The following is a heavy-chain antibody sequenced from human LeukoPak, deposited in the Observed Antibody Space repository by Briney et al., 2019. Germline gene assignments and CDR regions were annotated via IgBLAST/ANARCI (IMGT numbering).Heavy chain of an antibody. CDR2: ISAYNGNT. D-gene: IGHD3-10*01. CDR1: GYTFTSYG. V-gene: IGHV1-18*01. J-gene: IGHJ4*02. Sequence: ASVKVSCKASGYTFTSYGFSWVRQAPGQGLEWMGWISAYNGNTNYAQKFQGRVTMNTNTSTNTVYMELGRLRSDDTAVYFCARDVWFGELSLFDYWGQGTLVIVSS. CDR3: ARDVWFGELSLFDY.